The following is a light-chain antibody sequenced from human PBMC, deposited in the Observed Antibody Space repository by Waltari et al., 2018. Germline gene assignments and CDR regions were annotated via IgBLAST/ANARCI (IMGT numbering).Light chain of an antibody. J-gene: IGKJ1*01. Sequence: DIQMTQSQSSLSAYVGDRVTITCRASKTISSYLSWYQQKPGKAPKLLLYSASRLERGVPSRFSGSGSGTDFTLTIRNLQPEDFSTYYCLQTYSTPWTFGQGTKVEIK. CDR3: LQTYSTPWT. CDR2: SAS. V-gene: IGKV1-39*01. CDR1: KTISSY.